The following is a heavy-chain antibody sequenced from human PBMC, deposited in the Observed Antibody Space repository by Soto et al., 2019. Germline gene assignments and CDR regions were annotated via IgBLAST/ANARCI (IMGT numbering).Heavy chain of an antibody. J-gene: IGHJ4*02. Sequence: EVQLVESGGGLVQPGGSLRLSCADSGFSSSPFWMTWVRQAPGKGLEWVALIKQDGSEELYVDSVKGRVTISRDNAKKSGYLQMYSLRVEDTAVYYCTGGSGWLQTDWGQGTLVTVSS. CDR2: IKQDGSEE. CDR1: GFSSSPFW. D-gene: IGHD6-19*01. CDR3: TGGSGWLQTD. V-gene: IGHV3-7*04.